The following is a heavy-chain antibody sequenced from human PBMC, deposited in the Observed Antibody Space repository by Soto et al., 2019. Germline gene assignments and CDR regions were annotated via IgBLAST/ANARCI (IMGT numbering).Heavy chain of an antibody. J-gene: IGHJ4*02. Sequence: PSETLSLTCTVSGGPTSSDNYWSWIRQPPGKGLEWSGHIYYSGNTDYNPSPKSRPAISIDTSKNQFSLKLSSVTAADTAVYFCAREGGESSDGLYYFDSWGQGSLVTVSS. CDR1: GGPTSSDNY. CDR2: IYYSGNT. CDR3: AREGGESSDGLYYFDS. D-gene: IGHD3-16*01. V-gene: IGHV4-30-4*01.